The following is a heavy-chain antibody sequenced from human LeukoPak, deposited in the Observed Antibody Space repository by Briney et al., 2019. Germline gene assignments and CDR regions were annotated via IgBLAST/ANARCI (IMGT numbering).Heavy chain of an antibody. CDR2: INHSGST. CDR1: GGSISSYY. D-gene: IGHD6-13*01. V-gene: IGHV4-34*01. Sequence: SETLSLTCTVSGGSISSYYWSWIRQPPGKGLEWIGEINHSGSTNYNPSLKSRVTISVDTSKNQFSLKLSSVTAADTAVYYCARKYAAAAPLGYWGQGTLVTVSS. J-gene: IGHJ4*02. CDR3: ARKYAAAAPLGY.